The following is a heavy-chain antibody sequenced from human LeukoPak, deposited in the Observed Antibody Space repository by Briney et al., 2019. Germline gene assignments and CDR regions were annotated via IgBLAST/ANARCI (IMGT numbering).Heavy chain of an antibody. J-gene: IGHJ6*02. Sequence: ASVKVSCKASGYTFTSHDINWVRQATRQELEWMGWMNPNSGNTGYAQKFQGRVTMTRNTSISTAYMELSSLRSEDTAVYYCARGYYDFWSGYFGGEYYYYGMDVWGQGTTVTVSS. V-gene: IGHV1-8*01. CDR1: GYTFTSHD. D-gene: IGHD3-3*01. CDR3: ARGYYDFWSGYFGGEYYYYGMDV. CDR2: MNPNSGNT.